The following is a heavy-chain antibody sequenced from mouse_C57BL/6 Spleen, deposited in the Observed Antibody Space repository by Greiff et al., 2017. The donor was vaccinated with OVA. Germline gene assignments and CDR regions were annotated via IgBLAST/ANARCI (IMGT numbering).Heavy chain of an antibody. CDR2: IYPGAGDT. Sequence: QVQLQQSGPELVKPGASVKISCKASGYAFSSSWMNWVKQRPGKGLEWIVRIYPGAGDTNYNGKFKGKATLTAAKSSSTAYMQLSSLTSEDSAVYFCARGVLYYFDYWGQGTTLTVSS. V-gene: IGHV1-82*01. J-gene: IGHJ2*01. CDR3: ARGVLYYFDY. CDR1: GYAFSSSW.